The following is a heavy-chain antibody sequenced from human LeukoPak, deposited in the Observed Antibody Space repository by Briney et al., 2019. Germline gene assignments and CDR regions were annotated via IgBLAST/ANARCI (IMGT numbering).Heavy chain of an antibody. Sequence: ASVKVSCKASGYTFTGYYMHWVRQAPGQGLEWMGWINPNSGGTNYAQKFQGRVTMTRDTSISTAYMELSRLRSDDTAVYYCARALARDVYNINWFDPWGQGTLVTVSS. CDR2: INPNSGGT. CDR3: ARALARDVYNINWFDP. J-gene: IGHJ5*02. V-gene: IGHV1-2*02. CDR1: GYTFTGYY. D-gene: IGHD5-24*01.